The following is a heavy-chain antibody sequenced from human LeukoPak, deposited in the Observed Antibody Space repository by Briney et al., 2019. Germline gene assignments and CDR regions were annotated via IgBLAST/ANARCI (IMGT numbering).Heavy chain of an antibody. J-gene: IGHJ4*02. Sequence: GGSLRLSCAASGFPFSTYATSWVRQAPGKGLEWVSAISGSGGSTYYADSVRGRFTISRDNSKNTLYLQMKSLRAEDTAIYYCADQDYVGNWGPGTLVTVSS. CDR1: GFPFSTYA. D-gene: IGHD3-10*02. CDR2: ISGSGGST. V-gene: IGHV3-23*01. CDR3: ADQDYVGN.